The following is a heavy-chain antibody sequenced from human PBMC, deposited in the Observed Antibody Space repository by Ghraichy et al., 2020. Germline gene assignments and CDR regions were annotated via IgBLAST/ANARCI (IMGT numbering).Heavy chain of an antibody. CDR3: ARASGRGIGAGESDI. J-gene: IGHJ3*02. V-gene: IGHV1-2*02. Sequence: ASVKVSCKASGYTFTDYYMHWVRQAPGQGLEWMGWIHPHSGGTYYAQRFQGKVTMTRDTSINTAYMELSRLRSDDTAMFYCARASGRGIGAGESDIWGQGTMVTVSS. CDR2: IHPHSGGT. CDR1: GYTFTDYY. D-gene: IGHD1-26*01.